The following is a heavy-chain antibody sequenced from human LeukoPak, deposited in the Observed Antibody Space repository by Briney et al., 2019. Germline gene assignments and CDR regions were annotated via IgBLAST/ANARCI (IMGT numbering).Heavy chain of an antibody. D-gene: IGHD3-10*01. CDR2: IYYSGST. J-gene: IGHJ4*02. CDR1: GGSISSYY. Sequence: PSETLSLTCTVSGGSISSYYWSWIRQPPGKGLEWIGYIYYSGSTNYHPSLKSRVTISVDTSKNQFSLKLSSVTAADTAVYYCARGLTYYCGSGSYCFDYWGQGTLVTVSS. CDR3: ARGLTYYCGSGSYCFDY. V-gene: IGHV4-59*12.